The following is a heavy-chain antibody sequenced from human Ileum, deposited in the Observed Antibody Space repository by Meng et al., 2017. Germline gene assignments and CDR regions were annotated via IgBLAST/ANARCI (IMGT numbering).Heavy chain of an antibody. CDR3: ARDHWGSLDY. V-gene: IGHV4-61*08. Sequence: QVQLRESGPGLVRPSGTLSLICTVSGGSVSTSDYQWGWIRQPPGKGLEWIGYAGTNYNPSLKSRVTISVDTSKRQFSLKLTSVTAADTAVYYCARDHWGSLDYWGQGILVTVSS. D-gene: IGHD7-27*01. CDR1: GGSVSTSDYQ. CDR2: AGT. J-gene: IGHJ4*02.